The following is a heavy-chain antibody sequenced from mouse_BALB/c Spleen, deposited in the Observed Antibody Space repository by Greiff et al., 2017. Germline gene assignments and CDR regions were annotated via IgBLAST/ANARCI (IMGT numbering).Heavy chain of an antibody. Sequence: VQLKESGGDLVKPGGSLKLSCAASGFTFSSYGMSWVRQTPDKRLEWVATISSGGSYTYYPDSVKGRFTISRDNAKNTLYLQMSSLKSEDTAMYYCARQRGGNYVAMGFWGQGTSVTVSS. J-gene: IGHJ4*01. D-gene: IGHD2-1*01. CDR1: GFTFSSYG. CDR3: ARQRGGNYVAMGF. V-gene: IGHV5-6*01. CDR2: ISSGGSYT.